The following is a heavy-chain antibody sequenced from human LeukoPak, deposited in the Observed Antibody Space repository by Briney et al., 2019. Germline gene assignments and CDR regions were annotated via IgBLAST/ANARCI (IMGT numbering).Heavy chain of an antibody. CDR3: ARGGNYDILTGYIFDY. Sequence: QPGGFLRLSCAASGFTFSNYWMSWVRQAPGKGLEWVANIKHDGGDKHYVDSVKGRFTIARDSAKNSLNLQMNSLRAEDTAVYYCARGGNYDILTGYIFDYWGQGTLVTVSS. D-gene: IGHD3-9*01. J-gene: IGHJ4*02. CDR1: GFTFSNYW. V-gene: IGHV3-7*03. CDR2: IKHDGGDK.